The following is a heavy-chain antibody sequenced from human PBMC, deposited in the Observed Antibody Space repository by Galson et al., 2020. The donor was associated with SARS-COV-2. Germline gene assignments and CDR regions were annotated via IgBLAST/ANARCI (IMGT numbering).Heavy chain of an antibody. V-gene: IGHV4-39*07. D-gene: IGHD3-10*01. CDR1: DGSISSSSYY. CDR2: IYHTGST. Sequence: ASETLSLTCTVSDGSISSSSYYWGWIRQPPGKGLEWIGSIYHTGSTYYNSSLESQVTISLDTSKKQFSLTLNSVTAADTAVYYCARRRAGFGSGTYYERGAFDIWGPGTMVTVSS. CDR3: ARRRAGFGSGTYYERGAFDI. J-gene: IGHJ3*02.